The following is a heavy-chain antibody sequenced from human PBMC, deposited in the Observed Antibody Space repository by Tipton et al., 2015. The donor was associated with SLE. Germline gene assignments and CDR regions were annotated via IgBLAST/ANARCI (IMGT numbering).Heavy chain of an antibody. V-gene: IGHV3-23*03. CDR3: AKDSAVTTPMYYYGRDA. D-gene: IGHD4-17*01. CDR2: IYSGGST. J-gene: IGHJ6*02. Sequence: GSLRLSCAASGFTFSSYGMSWVRQAPGKGLEWVSVIYSGGSTYYADSVKGLFTISRDNSKNTLYLQMNSLRAEDTAVYYCAKDSAVTTPMYYYGRDAWGQGTTVTVSS. CDR1: GFTFSSYG.